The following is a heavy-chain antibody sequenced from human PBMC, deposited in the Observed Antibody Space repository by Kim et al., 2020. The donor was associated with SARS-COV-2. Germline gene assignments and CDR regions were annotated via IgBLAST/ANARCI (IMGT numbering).Heavy chain of an antibody. J-gene: IGHJ4*02. Sequence: SVKVSCKASGGTFRSYAISWVRQAPGQGLEGVGGIIPIFGTSNYAQKFQGRVTITADESTSTAYMELRSLSSEDTAVYYCARDRRAAPVGYFDYWGQGTLVTVSS. D-gene: IGHD6-13*01. V-gene: IGHV1-69*13. CDR1: GGTFRSYA. CDR3: ARDRRAAPVGYFDY. CDR2: IIPIFGTS.